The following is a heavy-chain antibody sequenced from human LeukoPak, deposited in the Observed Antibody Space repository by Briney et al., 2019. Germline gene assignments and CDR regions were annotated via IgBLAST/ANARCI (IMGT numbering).Heavy chain of an antibody. D-gene: IGHD6-13*01. Sequence: GGSLRLSCAASRFTLSSYWMHWVRQAPGKGLVWVSRINTDGSRTSYADSVKGRFTISRDNAKNTLYLQMNSLRAEDTAVYYCARIDRAAGYAFDIWGQGTMVTVSS. J-gene: IGHJ3*02. CDR2: INTDGSRT. CDR3: ARIDRAAGYAFDI. V-gene: IGHV3-74*01. CDR1: RFTLSSYW.